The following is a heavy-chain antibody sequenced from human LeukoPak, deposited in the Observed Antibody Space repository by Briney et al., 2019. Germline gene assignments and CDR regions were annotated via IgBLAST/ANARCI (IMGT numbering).Heavy chain of an antibody. Sequence: SETLSLTCAVYGGSVSGYYWSWIRQPPGKGLEWIGEINHSGSTYYKPSLKSRVTISVDKSKNQFSLKLSSVTAADTAVYYCARGWGDRGEPLDYWGQGTLVTVSS. V-gene: IGHV4-34*01. CDR3: ARGWGDRGEPLDY. CDR1: GGSVSGYY. D-gene: IGHD3-10*01. CDR2: INHSGST. J-gene: IGHJ4*02.